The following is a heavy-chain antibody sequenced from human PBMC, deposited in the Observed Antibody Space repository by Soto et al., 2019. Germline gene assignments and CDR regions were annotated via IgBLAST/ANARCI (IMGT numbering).Heavy chain of an antibody. Sequence: PSETLSLTCAVYGGSFSGYYWSWIRQPPGKGLEWIGEINHSGSTNYNPSLKSRVTISVDTSKNQFSLKLSSVTAADTAVYYCARVGGYGMDVWGQGTTVTSP. CDR1: GGSFSGYY. D-gene: IGHD3-10*01. CDR2: INHSGST. J-gene: IGHJ6*02. CDR3: ARVGGYGMDV. V-gene: IGHV4-34*01.